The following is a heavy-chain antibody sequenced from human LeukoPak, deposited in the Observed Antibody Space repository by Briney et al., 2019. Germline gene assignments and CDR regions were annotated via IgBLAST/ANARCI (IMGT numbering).Heavy chain of an antibody. J-gene: IGHJ4*02. CDR2: IYSGGST. CDR1: GFTVSSNY. D-gene: IGHD3-10*01. Sequence: GGSLTLSCTASGFTVSSNYMSWARQAPGKGLEWVSVIYSGGSTYYADSVKGRFTIPRDNSKNTLYLQMNSLRAEDTAVYYCARGLPSLYGSGSSYYFDYWGQGTLVTVSS. V-gene: IGHV3-53*01. CDR3: ARGLPSLYGSGSSYYFDY.